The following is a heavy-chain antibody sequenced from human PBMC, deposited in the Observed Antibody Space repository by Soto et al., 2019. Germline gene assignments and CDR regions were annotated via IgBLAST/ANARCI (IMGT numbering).Heavy chain of an antibody. V-gene: IGHV3-7*03. D-gene: IGHD2-21*02. J-gene: IGHJ6*02. Sequence: DVHLEESGGGLVQPGESLRLSCEVSGFTLSMYSMTWVRQAPGKGLEWVSKILQEGSDGHYVDSVKGRFTISRDNAKNSVYLQMNSLRAEDTAVYYCARDQLILPAHDFFYGSDVWGQGAKVTVSS. CDR3: ARDQLILPAHDFFYGSDV. CDR2: ILQEGSDG. CDR1: GFTLSMYS.